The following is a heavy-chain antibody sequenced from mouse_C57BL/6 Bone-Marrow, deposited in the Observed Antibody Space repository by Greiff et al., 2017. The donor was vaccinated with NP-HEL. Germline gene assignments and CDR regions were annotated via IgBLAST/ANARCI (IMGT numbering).Heavy chain of an antibody. V-gene: IGHV1-82*01. Sequence: VQLQESGPELVKPGASVKISCKASGYAFSSSWMNWVKQRPGKGLEWIGRIYPGDGDTNYNGKFKGKATLTADKSSSTAYMQLSSLTSEDSAVYFCARWRYYGSSRYFDVWGTGTTVTVSS. CDR2: IYPGDGDT. CDR1: GYAFSSSW. D-gene: IGHD1-1*01. CDR3: ARWRYYGSSRYFDV. J-gene: IGHJ1*03.